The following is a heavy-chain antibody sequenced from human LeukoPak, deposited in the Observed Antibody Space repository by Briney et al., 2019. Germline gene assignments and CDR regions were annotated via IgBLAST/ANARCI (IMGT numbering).Heavy chain of an antibody. CDR2: INHSGST. CDR3: ARAPDSREGMDV. Sequence: KPSETLSLTCAVYGGSFSGCYWSWIRQPPGKGLEWIGEINHSGSTNYNPSLKSRVTISVDTSKNQFSLKLSSVTAADTAVYYCARAPDSREGMDVWGQGTTVTVSS. J-gene: IGHJ6*02. V-gene: IGHV4-34*01. CDR1: GGSFSGCY. D-gene: IGHD3-22*01.